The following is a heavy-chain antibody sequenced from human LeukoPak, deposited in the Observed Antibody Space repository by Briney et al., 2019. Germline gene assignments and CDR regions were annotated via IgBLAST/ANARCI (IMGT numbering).Heavy chain of an antibody. D-gene: IGHD3-10*01. V-gene: IGHV4-39*01. Sequence: PETLSLTCTVSGGSISSNSFYWGWIRQPPGKGLEWIGSIYYSGSTYYNPSLKSRVTISVDTSKNQFSLKLSSVTAADTAVYYCARQILYYGSGSSPDWFDPWGQGTLVTVSS. CDR2: IYYSGST. J-gene: IGHJ5*02. CDR3: ARQILYYGSGSSPDWFDP. CDR1: GGSISSNSFY.